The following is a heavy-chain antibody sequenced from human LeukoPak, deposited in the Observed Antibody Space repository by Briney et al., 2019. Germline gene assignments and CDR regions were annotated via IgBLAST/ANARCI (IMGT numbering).Heavy chain of an antibody. J-gene: IGHJ5*02. CDR2: IIPIFGTA. D-gene: IGHD6-6*01. CDR1: GGTFSSYA. Sequence: ASVKVSCKASGGTFSSYAISWVRQAPGQGLEWMGGIIPIFGTANYAQKFQGRVTITADKSTSTAYMELSSLRSEDTAVYYCATQFEYSSSSAVGLNWFDPWGQGTLVTVSS. V-gene: IGHV1-69*06. CDR3: ATQFEYSSSSAVGLNWFDP.